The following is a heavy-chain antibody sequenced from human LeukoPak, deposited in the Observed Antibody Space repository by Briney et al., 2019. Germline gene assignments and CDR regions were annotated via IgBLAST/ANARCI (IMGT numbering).Heavy chain of an antibody. V-gene: IGHV3-66*01. CDR1: GFTVSSNY. D-gene: IGHD3-22*01. CDR2: ISGVGST. J-gene: IGHJ5*02. CDR3: ARSGYYYDSSGSSS. Sequence: GGSLRLSCAASGFTVSSNYMSRVRQAPGKGLEWVSSISGVGSTSYADSVKGRFTISRDNSRSTLYLQMDSLRPEDTAVYYCARSGYYYDSSGSSSWGQGTLVTVSS.